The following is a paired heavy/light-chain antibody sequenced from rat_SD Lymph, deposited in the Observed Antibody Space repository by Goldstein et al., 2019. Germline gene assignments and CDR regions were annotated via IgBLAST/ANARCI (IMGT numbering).Light chain of an antibody. CDR3: LQDSEYPRT. CDR1: EDIYNN. J-gene: IGKJ1*01. V-gene: IGKV12S30*01. Sequence: DIQMTQSPASLSASLGETVSIECLASEDIYNNLAWYQQKPGKSPQLLIYYASSLQDGVPSRFSGSGSGTQYSLKINSLESEDAATYFCLQDSEYPRTFGGGTKLELK. CDR2: YAS.
Heavy chain of an antibody. D-gene: IGHD1-9*01. CDR2: IWGDGST. Sequence: QVQMKETGPGLVQTTQTLSVTCTVSGFSLTSYGVHWVRQAPGKGLEWMGIIWGDGSTNYNSALKSRLSISRDTSKSQVFLTMNSLQTDDTAVYYCAVLYTYYGYNYYFDYWGQGVMVTVSS. CDR3: AVLYTYYGYNYYFDY. CDR1: GFSLTSYG. J-gene: IGHJ2*01. V-gene: IGHV2-77*01.